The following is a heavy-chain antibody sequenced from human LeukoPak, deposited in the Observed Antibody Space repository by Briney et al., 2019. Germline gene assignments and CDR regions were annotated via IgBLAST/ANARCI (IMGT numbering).Heavy chain of an antibody. CDR3: ARDTNLRESFDI. V-gene: IGHV4-61*01. CDR2: VFYSGKT. Sequence: SETLSLTCTVSGGSISISSYYWSWIRQSPGKGLEWIGYVFYSGKTDYSPSLRSRVSMSVDTSKNQFSLKVTSVTAADTAVYYCARDTNLRESFDIWGQGTMVTVSS. D-gene: IGHD2-8*01. CDR1: GGSISISSYY. J-gene: IGHJ3*02.